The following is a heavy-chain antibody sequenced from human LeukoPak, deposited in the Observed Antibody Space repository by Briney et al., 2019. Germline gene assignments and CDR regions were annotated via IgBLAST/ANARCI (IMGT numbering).Heavy chain of an antibody. V-gene: IGHV3-23*01. CDR3: AKGRYILAGYLDY. Sequence: GGSLRLSCAASGFTFSSHAMNWVRQAPGEGLELVSAVSTSGGSTYYADSVKGRFTISRDNSKNTLYLQMNSLRAEDTAVYCCAKGRYILAGYLDYWGQGTLVTVSS. D-gene: IGHD3-9*01. CDR1: GFTFSSHA. J-gene: IGHJ4*02. CDR2: VSTSGGST.